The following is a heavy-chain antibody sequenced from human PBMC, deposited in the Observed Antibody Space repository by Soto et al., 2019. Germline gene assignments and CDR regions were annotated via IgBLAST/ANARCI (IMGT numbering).Heavy chain of an antibody. V-gene: IGHV4-39*01. D-gene: IGHD2-15*01. CDR1: GGSISSSSYY. CDR3: ARGYCSGGSCYRY. CDR2: IYYSGST. J-gene: IGHJ4*02. Sequence: SETLSLTCTFSGGSISSSSYYWGWIRQPPGKGLEWIGSIYYSGSTYYNPSLKSRVTISVDTSKNQFSLKLSSVTAADTAVYYCARGYCSGGSCYRYWGQGSQVTVSS.